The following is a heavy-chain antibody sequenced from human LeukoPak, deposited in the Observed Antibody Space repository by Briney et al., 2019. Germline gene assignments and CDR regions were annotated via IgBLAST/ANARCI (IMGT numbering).Heavy chain of an antibody. V-gene: IGHV3-30-3*01. CDR2: ISYDGSNK. Sequence: AGGSLRLSCAASGFTFSSYAMHWVRQAPGKGLEWVAVISYDGSNKYYADSVKGRFTTSRDNSKNTLYLQMNSLRAEDTAVYYCARDSSSGWYYFDYWGQGTLVTVSS. CDR1: GFTFSSYA. J-gene: IGHJ4*02. CDR3: ARDSSSGWYYFDY. D-gene: IGHD6-19*01.